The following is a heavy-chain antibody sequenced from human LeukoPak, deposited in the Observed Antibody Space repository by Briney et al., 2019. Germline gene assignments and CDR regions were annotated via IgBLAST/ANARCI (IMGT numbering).Heavy chain of an antibody. CDR2: IRYDGSNK. J-gene: IGHJ3*02. D-gene: IGHD3-22*01. CDR3: AKDKYSRGGYYDSSGYLTDAFDI. V-gene: IGHV3-30*02. CDR1: GFTFSSYG. Sequence: PGGSLRLSCAASGFTFSSYGMHWVRQAPGKGLEWVAFIRYDGSNKYYADSVKGRFTISRDNAKNSLYLQMNSLRAEDTALYYCAKDKYSRGGYYDSSGYLTDAFDIWGQGTMVTVSS.